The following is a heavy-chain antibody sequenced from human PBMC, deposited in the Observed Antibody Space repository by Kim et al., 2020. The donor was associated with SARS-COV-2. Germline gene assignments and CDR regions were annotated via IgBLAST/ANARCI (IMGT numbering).Heavy chain of an antibody. CDR3: ARRRYYYGSGSQDAFDI. CDR2: IYYSGST. CDR1: GGSISSSSYY. Sequence: SETLSLTCTVSGGSISSSSYYWGWIRQPPGKGLEWIGSIYYSGSTYYNPSLKSRVTISVDTSKNQFSLKLSSVTAADTAVYYCARRRYYYGSGSQDAFDIRGQRTMVTVSS. J-gene: IGHJ3*02. V-gene: IGHV4-39*01. D-gene: IGHD3-10*01.